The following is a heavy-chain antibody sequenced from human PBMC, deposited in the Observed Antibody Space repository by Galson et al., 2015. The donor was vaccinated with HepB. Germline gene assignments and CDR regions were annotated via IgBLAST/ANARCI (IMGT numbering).Heavy chain of an antibody. CDR3: ARDGLGVVVVPAAIGDYYGMDV. J-gene: IGHJ6*02. CDR2: TNPSGGST. Sequence: SVKVSCKASGYTFTSYYMHWVRQAPGQGLEWMGITNPSGGSTSYAQKFQGKVTMTRDTSTSTVYMELSSLRSEDTAVYYCARDGLGVVVVPAAIGDYYGMDVWGQGTTVNVSS. CDR1: GYTFTSYY. V-gene: IGHV1-46*01. D-gene: IGHD2-2*02.